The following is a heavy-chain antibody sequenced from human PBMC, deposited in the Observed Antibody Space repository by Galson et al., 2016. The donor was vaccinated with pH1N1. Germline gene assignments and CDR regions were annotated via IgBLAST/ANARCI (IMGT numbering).Heavy chain of an antibody. CDR1: GGTFSSYA. J-gene: IGHJ4*02. V-gene: IGHV1-69*13. D-gene: IGHD4-17*01. CDR2: IIPIFGIL. CDR3: AGAGFGAYKFDS. Sequence: SVKASCKASGGTFSSYAISWVRQAPGHGLEWMGGIIPIFGILNYAQNFQGRVTITADEFTSTAYMELSSLTSEDTAVYYCAGAGFGAYKFDSWGQGTLVTVSS.